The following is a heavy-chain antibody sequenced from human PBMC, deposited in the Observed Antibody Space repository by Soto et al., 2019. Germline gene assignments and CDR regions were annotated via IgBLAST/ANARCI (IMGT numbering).Heavy chain of an antibody. J-gene: IGHJ5*02. CDR1: GFTFSSYW. Sequence: GGSLRLSCAASGFTFSSYWMSWVRQAPGKGLEWVANIKQDGSEKYYVDSVKGRFTISRDNAKNSLYLQMNSLRAEDTAVYYCARDRAVPAANFGPHNWFDPWGQGTLVTVSS. D-gene: IGHD2-2*01. V-gene: IGHV3-7*01. CDR3: ARDRAVPAANFGPHNWFDP. CDR2: IKQDGSEK.